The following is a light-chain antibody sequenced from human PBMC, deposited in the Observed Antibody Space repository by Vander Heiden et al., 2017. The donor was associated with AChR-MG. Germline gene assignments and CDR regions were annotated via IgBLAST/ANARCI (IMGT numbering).Light chain of an antibody. CDR3: SAYTSTSSLGI. J-gene: IGLJ2*01. CDR2: DVT. CDR1: SSDGGGYKY. Sequence: QSALTQPASVSGSPGQSITISCTGTSSDGGGYKYVSWYQQHPGKAPKLIIYDVTKRPSGGSNRFSGSKSGNTASLTISGRQAEDEADYYCSAYTSTSSLGIFGGGTKLTVL. V-gene: IGLV2-14*01.